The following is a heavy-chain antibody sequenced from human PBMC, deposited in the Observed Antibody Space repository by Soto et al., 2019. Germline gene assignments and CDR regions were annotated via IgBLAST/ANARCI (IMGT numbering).Heavy chain of an antibody. CDR1: GGTFSSYA. J-gene: IGHJ6*02. Sequence: SVKVSCKASGGTFSSYAISWVRQAPGQGLEWMGGIIPIFGTANYAQKFQGRVTITADESTSTAYMELSSLRSEDTAVYYCARIYYYDSSGYPSREDYYGMDVWGQGTTVTVSS. V-gene: IGHV1-69*13. D-gene: IGHD3-22*01. CDR3: ARIYYYDSSGYPSREDYYGMDV. CDR2: IIPIFGTA.